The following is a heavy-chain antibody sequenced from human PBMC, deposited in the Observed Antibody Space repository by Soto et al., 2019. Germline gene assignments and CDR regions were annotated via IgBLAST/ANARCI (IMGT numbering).Heavy chain of an antibody. J-gene: IGHJ4*02. CDR1: RFTFSSYE. D-gene: IGHD5-12*01. CDR2: ISSSGSTV. Sequence: GGSLRLSCAASRFTFSSYEMHWVRQAPGKGLEWVSYISSSGSTVYYADSVKGRFTISRDNTRNSLYLQMNSLRDEDTALYYCVRYCSTTLCNGVATRIFDYWGLGTLVTVSS. V-gene: IGHV3-48*03. CDR3: VRYCSTTLCNGVATRIFDY.